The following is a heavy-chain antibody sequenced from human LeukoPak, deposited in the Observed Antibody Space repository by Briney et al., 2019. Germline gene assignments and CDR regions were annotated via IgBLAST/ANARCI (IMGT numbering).Heavy chain of an antibody. CDR1: GYTFTSYY. CDR2: INPSGGST. J-gene: IGHJ4*02. D-gene: IGHD6-25*01. V-gene: IGHV1-46*01. CDR3: ASWAATHGAYYFDY. Sequence: ASVKVSCKXSGYTFTSYYMHWVRQAPGQGLERMGIINPSGGSTSYAQKFQGRVTMTRDTSTSTVYMELSSLRSEDTAVYYCASWAATHGAYYFDYWGQGTLVTVSS.